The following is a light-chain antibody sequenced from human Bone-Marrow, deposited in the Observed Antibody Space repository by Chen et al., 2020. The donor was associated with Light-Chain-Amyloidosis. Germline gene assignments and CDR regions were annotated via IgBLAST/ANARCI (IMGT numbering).Light chain of an antibody. CDR2: EAD. Sequence: NFMLTQPHSASESPGKTVIISCTRSSGSIATNYVQWYQQRPGSSPTTVIYEADQRPSGVPDRFSGSIDRSSNSASLTISGLKTEDEADYYCQSYQGSSQGVFGGGTKLTVL. J-gene: IGLJ3*02. V-gene: IGLV6-57*01. CDR3: QSYQGSSQGV. CDR1: SGSIATNY.